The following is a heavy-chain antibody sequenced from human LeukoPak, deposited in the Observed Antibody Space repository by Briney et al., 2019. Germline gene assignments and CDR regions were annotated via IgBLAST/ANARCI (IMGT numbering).Heavy chain of an antibody. CDR1: GGTINSSSYH. Sequence: SETLSLTCTVSGGTINSSSYHWGWMRQPPGKGLEWIGSIYYSGNTYYNPSLKSRVTISVGTSQNQFSLKLSSVTASDTAVYYCARHGYGDYVVAFDVWGQGTMVTVSS. CDR2: IYYSGNT. CDR3: ARHGYGDYVVAFDV. J-gene: IGHJ3*01. D-gene: IGHD4-17*01. V-gene: IGHV4-39*01.